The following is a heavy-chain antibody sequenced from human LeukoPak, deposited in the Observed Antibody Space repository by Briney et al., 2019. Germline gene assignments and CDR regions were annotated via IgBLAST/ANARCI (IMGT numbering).Heavy chain of an antibody. V-gene: IGHV1-8*03. CDR2: MNPNSGNT. J-gene: IGHJ4*02. CDR1: GYTFTSYD. D-gene: IGHD2-15*01. Sequence: ASVKVSCKASGYTFTSYDINWVRQATGQGLEWMGWMNPNSGNTGYAQKFQGRVTITRNTSISTAYMELSSLRSEDTAVYYCARPQRRGQAAIGYWGQGTLVTVSS. CDR3: ARPQRRGQAAIGY.